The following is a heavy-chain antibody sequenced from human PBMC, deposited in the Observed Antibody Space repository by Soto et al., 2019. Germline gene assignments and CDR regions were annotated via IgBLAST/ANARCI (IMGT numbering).Heavy chain of an antibody. CDR1: GGSISSGGYY. CDR2: IYYSGST. J-gene: IGHJ4*02. D-gene: IGHD6-13*01. CDR3: ARERGSSRSFDY. Sequence: PSETLSLTCTVSGGSISSGGYYWSWIRQHPGKGLEWIGYIYYSGSTYYNPSLKSRVTISVDTSKNQFSLKLSSATAADTAVYYCARERGSSRSFDYWGQATLVTVS. V-gene: IGHV4-31*03.